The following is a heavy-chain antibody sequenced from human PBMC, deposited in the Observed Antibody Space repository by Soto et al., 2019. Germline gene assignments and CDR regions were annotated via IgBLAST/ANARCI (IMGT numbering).Heavy chain of an antibody. CDR2: INAGNDNT. V-gene: IGHV1-3*01. D-gene: IGHD2-21*02. CDR3: ARAGLIWGGGCYATLSDF. CDR1: GYTFTRYI. J-gene: IGHJ4*02. Sequence: QVQLVQSGAEVEKPGASVKVSCKASGYTFTRYIIHWVRQAPGQSLEWMGWINAGNDNTKYSQNFRGRVTLSRDTTESNAYMELDSLTSGDTALYYCARAGLIWGGGCYATLSDFLGQGTLVTGPS.